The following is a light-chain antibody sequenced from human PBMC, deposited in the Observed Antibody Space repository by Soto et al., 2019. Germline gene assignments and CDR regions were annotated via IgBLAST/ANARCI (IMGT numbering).Light chain of an antibody. CDR1: SSDVGGYKY. V-gene: IGLV2-14*03. J-gene: IGLJ2*01. CDR2: DVS. Sequence: QSVLTQPASVSGSPGQSITISCTGTSSDVGGYKYVSWYQQHPGKAPKLMIYDVSNRPSGVSKRFSGSKSGNTASLTISGLQSEDEGDYYCTSYTSSTSVVFGGGTKVTVL. CDR3: TSYTSSTSVV.